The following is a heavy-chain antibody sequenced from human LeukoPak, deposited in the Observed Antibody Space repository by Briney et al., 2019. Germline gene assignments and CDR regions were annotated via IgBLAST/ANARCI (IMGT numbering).Heavy chain of an antibody. CDR3: AKDANYYYYGMDV. J-gene: IGHJ6*02. V-gene: IGHV3-9*01. Sequence: GGSLRLSCAASGFTFDDYAMHWVRQAPGKGLEWVSGISWNSGSIGYADSVKGRFTISRDNAKNSLYLQMNSLRAEDTALYYCAKDANYYYYGMDVWGQGATVTVPS. CDR2: ISWNSGSI. CDR1: GFTFDDYA.